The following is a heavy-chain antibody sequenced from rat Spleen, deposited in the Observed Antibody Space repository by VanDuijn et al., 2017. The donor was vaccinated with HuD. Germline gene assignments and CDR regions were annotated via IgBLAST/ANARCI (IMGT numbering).Heavy chain of an antibody. CDR3: TCMDA. J-gene: IGHJ4*01. V-gene: IGHV6-8*01. Sequence: EVQLVETGGSLVQPGKSLKLTCATSGFTFSNAWMHWVRQSPEKQLEWVAQIKAKSNNYATYYAESVKGRFTISRDDSKSSVYLQMNSLKEEDTAIYYCTCMDAWGQGASVTVSS. CDR1: GFTFSNAW. CDR2: IKAKSNNYAT.